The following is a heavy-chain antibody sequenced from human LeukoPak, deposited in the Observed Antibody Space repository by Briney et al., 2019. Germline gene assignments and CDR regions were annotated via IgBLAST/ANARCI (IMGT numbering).Heavy chain of an antibody. J-gene: IGHJ4*02. Sequence: GGSLRLSCAASGFTFSSYAMSWVRQAPGKGLEWVSAISGSGGSTYYADSVKGRFTISRDNAKNSLYLQMNSLRAEDTAVYYCARDSPLGYAPGFDYWGQGTLVTVSS. V-gene: IGHV3-23*01. CDR3: ARDSPLGYAPGFDY. CDR1: GFTFSSYA. CDR2: ISGSGGST. D-gene: IGHD5-12*01.